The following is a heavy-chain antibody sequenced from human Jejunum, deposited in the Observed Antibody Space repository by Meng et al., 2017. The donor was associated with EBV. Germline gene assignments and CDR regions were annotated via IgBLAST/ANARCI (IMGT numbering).Heavy chain of an antibody. V-gene: IGHV3-74*01. Sequence: GHLVGPRGGLVQPCGSLRLSCAASGFTFSNSWMHWLRQAPGKGLVWVSHIDTDGSTTNYAGSVKGRFTISRDNAKNTLSLQMNSLRVEDTAVYYCVRGGLGPWYWGQGTLVTVSS. CDR1: GFTFSNSW. J-gene: IGHJ4*02. CDR3: VRGGLGPWY. CDR2: IDTDGSTT. D-gene: IGHD3/OR15-3a*01.